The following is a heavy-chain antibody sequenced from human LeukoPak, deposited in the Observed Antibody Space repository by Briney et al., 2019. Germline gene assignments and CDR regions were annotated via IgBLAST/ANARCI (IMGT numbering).Heavy chain of an antibody. V-gene: IGHV3-48*04. J-gene: IGHJ6*04. CDR3: AELGITMIGGV. CDR1: GFTFRSYS. Sequence: GGSRRLSCAASGFTFRSYSMNWVRQAPGKGLEWVSYISSSGNTIYYADSVKGRFTISRDNAKNSLYLQMNSLRAEDTAVYYCAELGITMIGGVWGKGTTVTISS. CDR2: ISSSGNTI. D-gene: IGHD3-10*02.